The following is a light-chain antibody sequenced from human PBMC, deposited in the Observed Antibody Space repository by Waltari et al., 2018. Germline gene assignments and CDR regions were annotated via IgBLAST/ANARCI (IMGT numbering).Light chain of an antibody. V-gene: IGKV3-15*01. CDR2: GAS. J-gene: IGKJ3*01. CDR1: QSISSS. CDR3: QQYNSWPT. Sequence: EIVMTQSPATLSVSPGDRATLSCMASQSISSSLAWYQKKRGQAPRLLIYGASTRATGIPARFSGSGSGTEFTLTISSLQSEDFAVYYCQQYNSWPTFGPGTKVDIK.